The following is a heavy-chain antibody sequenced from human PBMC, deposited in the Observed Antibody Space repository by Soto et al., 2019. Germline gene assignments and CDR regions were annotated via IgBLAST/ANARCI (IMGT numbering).Heavy chain of an antibody. Sequence: QMQLVQSGPEVKKPGTSVKVSCKASGFTFTSSAVQWVRQARGQRLEWIGWIVVGSGNTNYAQKFQERVTITRDMSTSTAYMELSSLRSEDTAVYYCAACPDYSSSWYWGGAEFDYWGQGTLVTVSS. V-gene: IGHV1-58*01. CDR1: GFTFTSSA. CDR2: IVVGSGNT. J-gene: IGHJ4*02. CDR3: AACPDYSSSWYWGGAEFDY. D-gene: IGHD6-13*01.